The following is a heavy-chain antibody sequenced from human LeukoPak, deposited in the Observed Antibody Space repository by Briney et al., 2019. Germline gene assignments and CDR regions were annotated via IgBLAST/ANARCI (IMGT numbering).Heavy chain of an antibody. CDR2: MNPNSGNT. V-gene: IGHV1-8*02. CDR1: GYTFTSYD. J-gene: IGHJ4*02. Sequence: RASVKVSCKASGYTFTSYDINWVRQATGQGLEWMGWMNPNSGNTGYAQKFQGRVTMTRNTSISTAYMELSSLRSEDTAVYYCAKEVQWLVLSHFDYWGQGTLVIVSS. CDR3: AKEVQWLVLSHFDY. D-gene: IGHD6-19*01.